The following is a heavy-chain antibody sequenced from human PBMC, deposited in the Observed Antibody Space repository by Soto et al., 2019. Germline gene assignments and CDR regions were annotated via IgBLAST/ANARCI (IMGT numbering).Heavy chain of an antibody. D-gene: IGHD3-9*01. V-gene: IGHV1-3*01. Sequence: QVQLVQSGAEVKKPGASVKGSCKASGYTFTSYAMHWVRQAPGQRLECMGWINAGNGNTKYSQKFQGRVTITRDTSASTAYMELSSLRSEDTAVYYCARDHSCITISWGYGMDVWGQGTTVTVSS. CDR1: GYTFTSYA. CDR2: INAGNGNT. J-gene: IGHJ6*02. CDR3: ARDHSCITISWGYGMDV.